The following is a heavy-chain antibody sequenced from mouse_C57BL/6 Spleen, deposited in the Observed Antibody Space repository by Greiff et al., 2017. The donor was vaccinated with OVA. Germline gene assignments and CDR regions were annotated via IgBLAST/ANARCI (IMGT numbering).Heavy chain of an antibody. V-gene: IGHV1-82*01. Sequence: VQLQQSGPELVKPGASVKISCKASGYAFSSSWMNWVKQRPGKGLEWIGRIYPGDGDTNYNGKFKGKATLTADKSSSTAYMQLSSLTSEDSAVYFCASITTVVATEFDYWGQGTTLTVSS. CDR3: ASITTVVATEFDY. CDR2: IYPGDGDT. J-gene: IGHJ2*01. D-gene: IGHD1-1*01. CDR1: GYAFSSSW.